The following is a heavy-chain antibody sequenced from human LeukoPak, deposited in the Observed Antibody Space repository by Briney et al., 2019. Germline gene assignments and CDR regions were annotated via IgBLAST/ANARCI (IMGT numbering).Heavy chain of an antibody. CDR1: GFTVSSNY. D-gene: IGHD1-26*01. CDR2: IYSGGST. Sequence: GGSLRLSCAVSGFTVSSNYMSWVRQVPGKGLEWVSVIYSGGSTYYADSVKGRFTISRDNSKNTLYLQMNSLRAEDTAVYYCARDHVGAIYFDYWGQGTLVTVSS. V-gene: IGHV3-66*01. J-gene: IGHJ4*02. CDR3: ARDHVGAIYFDY.